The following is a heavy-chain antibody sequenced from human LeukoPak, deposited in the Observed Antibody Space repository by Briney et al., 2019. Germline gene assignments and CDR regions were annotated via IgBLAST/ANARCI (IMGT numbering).Heavy chain of an antibody. V-gene: IGHV3-21*01. CDR1: GFTFSSYS. CDR3: ARDFRLVTGGFDY. CDR2: ISSSSSYI. Sequence: GGSLRLPCAASGFTFSSYSMNWVRQAPGKGLEWVSSISSSSSYIYYADSVKGRFTISRDNAKNSLYLQMNSLRAEDTAVYYCARDFRLVTGGFDYWGQGTLVTVSS. D-gene: IGHD7-27*01. J-gene: IGHJ4*02.